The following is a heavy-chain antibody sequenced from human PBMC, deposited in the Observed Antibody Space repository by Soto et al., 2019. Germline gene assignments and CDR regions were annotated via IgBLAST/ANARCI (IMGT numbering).Heavy chain of an antibody. V-gene: IGHV4-39*01. J-gene: IGHJ4*02. CDR2: IYYSGST. D-gene: IGHD2-21*01. Sequence: SETLSLTCTVSGGSISSSSYYWGWIRQPPGKGLEWIGSIYYSGSTYYNPSLKSRVTISVDTSKNQFSLKLSSVTAADTAVYYCARHRLQVVDSFDYRGQGTLVSVSS. CDR1: GGSISSSSYY. CDR3: ARHRLQVVDSFDY.